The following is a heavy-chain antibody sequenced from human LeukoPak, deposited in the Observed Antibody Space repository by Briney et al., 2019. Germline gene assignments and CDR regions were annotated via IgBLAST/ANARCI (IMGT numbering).Heavy chain of an antibody. J-gene: IGHJ4*02. Sequence: GESLKISCKGSGYSFTTYWIGWVRQMPGKGLEWMGIIYPGDSDTRSSPSFQGEVTLSPDKSLSTPYLRWCTLKASDPPIYSLPRGRVAPGHWGQGTLVTVSS. V-gene: IGHV5-51*01. CDR1: GYSFTTYW. CDR2: IYPGDSDT. D-gene: IGHD3-3*01. CDR3: PRGRVAPGH.